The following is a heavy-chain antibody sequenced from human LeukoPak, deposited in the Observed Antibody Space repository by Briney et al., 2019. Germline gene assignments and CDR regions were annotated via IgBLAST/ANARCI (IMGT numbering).Heavy chain of an antibody. CDR2: IYPGDSDT. CDR3: ARHYYGSGSSYHYYGMDV. J-gene: IGHJ6*02. D-gene: IGHD3-10*01. V-gene: IGHV5-51*01. CDR1: GYSFTSYW. Sequence: GESLKISCKGSGYSFTSYWIGWVRQMPGKGLEWMGIIYPGDSDTRYSPSFQGQVTISADKSISTAYLQWSSLKASDTAMYYCARHYYGSGSSYHYYGMDVWGQGTTVTVSS.